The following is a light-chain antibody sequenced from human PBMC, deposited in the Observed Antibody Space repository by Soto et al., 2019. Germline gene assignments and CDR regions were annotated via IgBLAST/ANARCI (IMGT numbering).Light chain of an antibody. CDR1: QTISTF. V-gene: IGKV1-39*01. CDR3: QQSYSSPPWT. CDR2: RAS. Sequence: DIQMTQSPASLSASVGDRVTISFRASQTISTFLNWYQQKPGTAPRLLIYRASSVQSGVPPRFSGSGSGRDFTLTISSLRPEDIATYFCQQSYSSPPWTFGQGTKVDIK. J-gene: IGKJ1*01.